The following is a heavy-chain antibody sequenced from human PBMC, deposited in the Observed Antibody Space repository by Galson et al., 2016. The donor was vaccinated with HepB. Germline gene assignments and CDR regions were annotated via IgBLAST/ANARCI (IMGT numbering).Heavy chain of an antibody. V-gene: IGHV3-30*04. J-gene: IGHJ4*02. CDR1: GFTFSSHA. CDR3: ARTGDCSRTSCYLPFDH. D-gene: IGHD2-2*01. CDR2: ISCDGSNA. Sequence: SLRLSCAASGFTFSSHAMHWVRQAPGKGLEWVAIISCDGSNAYYADSVKGRFTISRDNSKNTMYLQMSSLRAEDTAVYYCARTGDCSRTSCYLPFDHWGQGTLVTVSS.